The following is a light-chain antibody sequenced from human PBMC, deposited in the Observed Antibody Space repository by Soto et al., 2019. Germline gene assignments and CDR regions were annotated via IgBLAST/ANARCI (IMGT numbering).Light chain of an antibody. CDR3: QQYKNWRT. CDR2: GAS. Sequence: EIVMTQSPATLSVSPGERATLSCRASQSVSSNLAWYQQKPGQAPRLLIYGASTRATGIPARFSGSGSGTEFILTISSLQSEDFAVYYCQQYKNWRTFGQGTKVDIK. CDR1: QSVSSN. V-gene: IGKV3-15*01. J-gene: IGKJ1*01.